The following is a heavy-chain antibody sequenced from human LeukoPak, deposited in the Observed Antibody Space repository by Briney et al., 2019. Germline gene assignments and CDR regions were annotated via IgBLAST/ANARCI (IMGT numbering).Heavy chain of an antibody. CDR1: GYTFTGYY. CDR3: ARDKELLIYFDSSGYYFDY. V-gene: IGHV1-2*02. D-gene: IGHD3-22*01. Sequence: ASVKVSCKASGYTFTGYYMHWVRQAPGQGLEWMGWINPNSGGTNYAQKFQGRVTMTRDTSISTAYMELSRLRSDDTAVYYCARDKELLIYFDSSGYYFDYWGQGTLVTVSS. CDR2: INPNSGGT. J-gene: IGHJ4*02.